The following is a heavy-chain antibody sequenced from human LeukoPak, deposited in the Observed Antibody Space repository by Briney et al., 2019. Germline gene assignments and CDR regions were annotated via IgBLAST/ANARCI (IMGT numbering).Heavy chain of an antibody. Sequence: ASVKVSCKASGYTFTPYSINWLRQAPGQGLEWMGWINTNTGSPTYAQGFTGRFVFSLDTSVSTAYLQISSLKAEDTAVYYCARDAASINFDYWGQGTLVTVSS. CDR2: INTNTGSP. J-gene: IGHJ4*02. V-gene: IGHV7-4-1*02. D-gene: IGHD3-9*01. CDR3: ARDAASINFDY. CDR1: GYTFTPYS.